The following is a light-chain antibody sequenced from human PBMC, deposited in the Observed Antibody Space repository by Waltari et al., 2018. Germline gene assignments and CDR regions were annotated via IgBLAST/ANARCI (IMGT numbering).Light chain of an antibody. Sequence: QSALTQPASVSGSPGQSITISCPGTSSDVGSYNLVSWYQQHPAKAPKVMIYEVNKRPSGLTNRFSGSKSGNTASLTISGLQAEDEADYYCCSYAGSDTHVIFGGGTKLTVL. CDR3: CSYAGSDTHVI. CDR2: EVN. V-gene: IGLV2-23*02. J-gene: IGLJ2*01. CDR1: SSDVGSYNL.